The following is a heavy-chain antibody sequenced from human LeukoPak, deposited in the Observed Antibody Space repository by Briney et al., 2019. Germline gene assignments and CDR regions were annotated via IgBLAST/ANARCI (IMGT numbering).Heavy chain of an antibody. V-gene: IGHV4-59*01. Sequence: SEALSLTCTVSGDSISANFWSWVRQPPGKGLEWIGYIYYSGDTNYNPSLKGRVTISIDTSKNQFSLRLNSVTAADTAVYYCARKEGTHWGQGTLVTVSS. D-gene: IGHD1-1*01. CDR3: ARKEGTH. J-gene: IGHJ4*02. CDR2: IYYSGDT. CDR1: GDSISANF.